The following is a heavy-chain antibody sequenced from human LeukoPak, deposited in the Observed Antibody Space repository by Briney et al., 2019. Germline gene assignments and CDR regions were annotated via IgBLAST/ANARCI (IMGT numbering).Heavy chain of an antibody. J-gene: IGHJ4*02. V-gene: IGHV3-30*02. D-gene: IGHD3-3*01. Sequence: PGGSLRLSCAASGFTFSSYGMHWVRQAPGKGLEWVAFIRYDGSNKYYADSVKGRFTISRDNSKNTLYLQMNSLRAEDTAVYYCAKDMHDPQLRFLEWLLETGADYWGQGTLVTVSS. CDR1: GFTFSSYG. CDR3: AKDMHDPQLRFLEWLLETGADY. CDR2: IRYDGSNK.